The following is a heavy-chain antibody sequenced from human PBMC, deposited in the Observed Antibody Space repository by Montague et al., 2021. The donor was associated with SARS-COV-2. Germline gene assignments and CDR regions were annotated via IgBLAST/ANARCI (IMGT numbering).Heavy chain of an antibody. J-gene: IGHJ4*02. CDR3: AKVPSHGELYYFDC. CDR2: ISWNIGNI. CDR1: VFTFDDYA. V-gene: IGHV3-9*01. Sequence: SLRLSCAASVFTFDDYAMPLVRQAPGKGLEWVSGISWNIGNIGYSYSFKVLFTISRDNAKNSLYLQMNSLRPEGTALYYCAKVPSHGELYYFDCWGQGTLVTVSS. D-gene: IGHD1-7*01.